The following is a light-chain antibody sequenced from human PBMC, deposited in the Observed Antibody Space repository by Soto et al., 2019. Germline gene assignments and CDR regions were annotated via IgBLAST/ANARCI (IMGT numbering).Light chain of an antibody. Sequence: AIRMTQSPSSFSASTGDRVTITCRARQGISSYLAWYQQKPGKAPKLLIYAASTLQSGVPSRFSGSGSGTDFTRTISCLQSEDFATYYCQQYYSYPWTVGQGTKVEIK. CDR3: QQYYSYPWT. CDR1: QGISSY. V-gene: IGKV1-8*01. J-gene: IGKJ1*01. CDR2: AAS.